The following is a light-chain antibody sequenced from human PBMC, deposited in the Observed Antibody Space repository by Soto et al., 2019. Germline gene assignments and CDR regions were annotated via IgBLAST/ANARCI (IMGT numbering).Light chain of an antibody. CDR2: WAS. V-gene: IGKV4-1*01. CDR1: QSVLYRSNNKNY. J-gene: IGKJ1*01. Sequence: DIVMTQSPDSLAVSLGERATINCKSSQSVLYRSNNKNYLAWYQQKPGQPPKLLIYWASTRESGGPDRFSGSGSGPDFTLTISSLQAEDVAVYYCQQYYTTPRTFGQGTRVEIK. CDR3: QQYYTTPRT.